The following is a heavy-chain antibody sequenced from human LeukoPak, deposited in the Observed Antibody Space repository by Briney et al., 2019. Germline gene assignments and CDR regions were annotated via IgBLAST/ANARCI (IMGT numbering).Heavy chain of an antibody. CDR2: IIPIFGTA. D-gene: IGHD3-22*01. CDR3: ARCIRDYYDSSGYYYSFDY. CDR1: GGTFSSYA. V-gene: IGHV1-69*13. J-gene: IGHJ4*02. Sequence: ASVKVSCKASGGTFSSYAISWVRQAPGQGPEWMGGIIPIFGTANYAQKFQGRVTITADESTSTAYMELSSLRSEDTAVYYCARCIRDYYDSSGYYYSFDYWGQGTLVTVSS.